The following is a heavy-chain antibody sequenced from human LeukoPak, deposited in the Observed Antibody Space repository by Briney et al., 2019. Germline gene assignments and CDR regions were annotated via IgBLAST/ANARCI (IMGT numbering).Heavy chain of an antibody. CDR1: GGTFSSYA. V-gene: IGHV1-69*05. CDR3: ASTRSYDFWSGYWAGYFDY. Sequence: SVKVSCKASGGTFSSYAISWVRQAPGQGLEWMGGIIPIFGIANYAQKFQGRVMITTDESTSTAYMELSSLRSEDTAVYYCASTRSYDFWSGYWAGYFDYWGQGTLVTVSS. J-gene: IGHJ4*02. D-gene: IGHD3-3*01. CDR2: IIPIFGIA.